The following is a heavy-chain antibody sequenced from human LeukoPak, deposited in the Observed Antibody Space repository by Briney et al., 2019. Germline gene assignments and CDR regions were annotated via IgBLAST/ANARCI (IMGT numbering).Heavy chain of an antibody. J-gene: IGHJ3*02. CDR1: GGSISSYY. Sequence: PSETLSLTCTVSGGSISSYYWSWIRQPAGKGLEWIERIYTSGSTNYNPSLKSRVTMSVDTSKNQFSLKLSSVTAADTAVYYCARDSPRYCSGGSCYSYMSAFDIWGQGTMVTVSS. V-gene: IGHV4-4*07. CDR2: IYTSGST. D-gene: IGHD2-15*01. CDR3: ARDSPRYCSGGSCYSYMSAFDI.